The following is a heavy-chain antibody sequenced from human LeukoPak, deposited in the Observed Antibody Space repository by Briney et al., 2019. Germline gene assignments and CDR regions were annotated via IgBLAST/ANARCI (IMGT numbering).Heavy chain of an antibody. CDR2: ISGSGGST. CDR3: AKVRTRAWRMLPSHGPLDM. J-gene: IGHJ3*02. CDR1: GFTFSSYA. Sequence: PGGSLRLSCAASGFTFSSYAMSWVRQAPGKGLEWVSAISGSGGSTYYADSVKGRFTISRDNSKNTLYLQMNSLRADDTAIYYCAKVRTRAWRMLPSHGPLDMWGQGTMVTVSS. V-gene: IGHV3-23*01. D-gene: IGHD2-8*01.